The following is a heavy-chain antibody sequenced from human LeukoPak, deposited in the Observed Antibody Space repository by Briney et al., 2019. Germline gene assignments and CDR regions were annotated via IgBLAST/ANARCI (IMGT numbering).Heavy chain of an antibody. V-gene: IGHV1-69*05. CDR2: IIPIFGTA. CDR3: ARRGLAYCSGGSCYSFHPY. CDR1: GGTFSSYA. D-gene: IGHD2-15*01. J-gene: IGHJ4*02. Sequence: SVKVSCKASGGTFSSYAISWVRQAPGQGLEWMGGIIPIFGTANYAQKFQGRVTITTDESTSTAYMELSSLRSEDTAVYYCARRGLAYCSGGSCYSFHPYWGQGTLVTVSS.